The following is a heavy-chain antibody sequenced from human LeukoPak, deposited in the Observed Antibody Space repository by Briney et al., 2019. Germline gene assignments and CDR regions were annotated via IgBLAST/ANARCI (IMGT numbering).Heavy chain of an antibody. J-gene: IGHJ3*02. CDR3: ASGQVSGTEDDAFDI. Sequence: PSETLSLTCTVSGGSISSGSYYWSWIRQPAGKGPEWVGRIYTSGSTNYNPSLKSRVTISVDTSKNQFSLKLSSVTAADTAVYYCASGQVSGTEDDAFDIWGQGTMVTVSS. D-gene: IGHD6-13*01. CDR2: IYTSGST. CDR1: GGSISSGSYY. V-gene: IGHV4-61*02.